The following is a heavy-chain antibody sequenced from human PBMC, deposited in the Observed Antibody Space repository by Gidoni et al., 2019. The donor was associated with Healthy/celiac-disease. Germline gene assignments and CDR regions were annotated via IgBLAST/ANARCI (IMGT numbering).Heavy chain of an antibody. CDR3: ASREITIFGVVIRAIDY. CDR2: ISAYNGNT. CDR1: GYTFTSYG. Sequence: QVQLVQSGAEVKKPGASVKVSCKASGYTFTSYGISWVRQAPGQGLEWMGWISAYNGNTNYAQKLQGRVTMTTDTSTSTAYMELRSLRSDDTAVYYCASREITIFGVVIRAIDYWGQGTLVTVSS. V-gene: IGHV1-18*04. J-gene: IGHJ4*02. D-gene: IGHD3-3*01.